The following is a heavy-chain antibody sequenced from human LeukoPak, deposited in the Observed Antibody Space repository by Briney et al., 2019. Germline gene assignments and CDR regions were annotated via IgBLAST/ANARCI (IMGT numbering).Heavy chain of an antibody. J-gene: IGHJ6*02. CDR3: ARWSWPISYYYYGMDV. D-gene: IGHD2-21*01. V-gene: IGHV1-69*04. CDR1: GGTFSSYA. CDR2: IIPILGIA. Sequence: SVKVSCKSSGGTFSSYAISWVRQAPGQGLEWMGRIIPILGIANYAQKFQGRVTITADKSTSTAYMELSSLRSEDTAVYYCARWSWPISYYYYGMDVWGQGTTVTVSS.